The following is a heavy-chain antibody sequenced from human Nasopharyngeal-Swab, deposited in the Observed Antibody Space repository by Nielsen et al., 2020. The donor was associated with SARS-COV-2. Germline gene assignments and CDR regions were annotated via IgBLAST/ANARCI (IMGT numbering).Heavy chain of an antibody. CDR3: VKARITIFGVVISSYYYYGMDV. D-gene: IGHD3-3*01. V-gene: IGHV3-53*05. CDR2: IYSGGST. Sequence: GESLKISCAASGFTVSSNYMSWVRQAPGKGLEWVSVIYSGGSTYYADSVKGRFTISRDNSKNTLYLQMSSLRAEDTAVYYCVKARITIFGVVISSYYYYGMDVWGQGTTVTVSS. CDR1: GFTVSSNY. J-gene: IGHJ6*02.